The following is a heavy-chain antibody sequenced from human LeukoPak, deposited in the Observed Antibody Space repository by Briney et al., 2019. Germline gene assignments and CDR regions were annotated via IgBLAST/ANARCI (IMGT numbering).Heavy chain of an antibody. CDR3: AKGALGGDPNYSYMDV. V-gene: IGHV3-9*03. CDR1: GFSIDDYV. D-gene: IGHD2-21*02. CDR2: ISWNSDSI. Sequence: GGSPRLSCAASGFSIDDYVMHWVRQAPGQGLEWVSGISWNSDSIGYADSVKGRFTISRDNAKNSLYLQMNSLRAEDMALYYCAKGALGGDPNYSYMDVWGKGTTVTVSS. J-gene: IGHJ6*03.